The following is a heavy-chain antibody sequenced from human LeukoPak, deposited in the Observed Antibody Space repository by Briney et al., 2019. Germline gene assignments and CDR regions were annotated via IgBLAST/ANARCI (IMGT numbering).Heavy chain of an antibody. CDR3: AKDLAIYDSIYFDY. CDR1: GFTFSSYA. V-gene: IGHV3-23*01. Sequence: HPGGSLRLSCAAPGFTFSSYAMSWVRQAPGKGLEWVSAISGSGGSTYYADSVKGRFTISRDNSKNTLYLQMNSLRAEDTAVYYCAKDLAIYDSIYFDYWGQGTLVTVSS. J-gene: IGHJ4*02. D-gene: IGHD3-22*01. CDR2: ISGSGGST.